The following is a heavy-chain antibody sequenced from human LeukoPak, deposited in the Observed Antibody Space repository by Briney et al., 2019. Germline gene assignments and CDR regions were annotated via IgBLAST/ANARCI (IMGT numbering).Heavy chain of an antibody. V-gene: IGHV3-48*02. CDR3: AQKGGTDH. CDR1: GFTFSSYA. D-gene: IGHD2-15*01. Sequence: GRSLRLSCAASGFTFSSYAMHWVRQAPGKGLEWISHISSTSGDVYYADSVKGRFTISRDNAKNSLYLQMSSLRNEDTAIYYCAQKGGTDHWGQGTLVTVSS. J-gene: IGHJ4*02. CDR2: ISSTSGDV.